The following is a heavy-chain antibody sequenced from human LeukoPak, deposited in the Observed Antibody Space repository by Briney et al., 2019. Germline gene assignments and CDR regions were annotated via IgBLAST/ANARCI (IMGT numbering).Heavy chain of an antibody. Sequence: GGSLRLSCAASGFTFSSYAMSWVRQAPGKGLEWVAFIRSKTYGETIQYAASVKGRFTLSRDDSKSIAYLQMNSLKVEDTAVYYCARAPHYDFILDYWGQGTLVTVSS. J-gene: IGHJ4*02. D-gene: IGHD3-3*01. V-gene: IGHV3-49*04. CDR2: IRSKTYGETI. CDR1: GFTFSSYA. CDR3: ARAPHYDFILDY.